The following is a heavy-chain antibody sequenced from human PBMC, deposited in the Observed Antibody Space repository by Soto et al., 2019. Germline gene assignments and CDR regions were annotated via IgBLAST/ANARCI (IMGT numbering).Heavy chain of an antibody. CDR1: GGSFSGYY. D-gene: IGHD1-26*01. Sequence: QVQLQQWGAGLLKPSETLSLTCAVYGGSFSGYYWSWIRQPPGKGLEWIGEINHSGSTNYNPSLKMRLTISVDRSKNQFSLKLSSVTAAATAAYYCARSIVGAPGGMDVWGQGTTVTVSS. CDR3: ARSIVGAPGGMDV. CDR2: INHSGST. V-gene: IGHV4-34*01. J-gene: IGHJ6*02.